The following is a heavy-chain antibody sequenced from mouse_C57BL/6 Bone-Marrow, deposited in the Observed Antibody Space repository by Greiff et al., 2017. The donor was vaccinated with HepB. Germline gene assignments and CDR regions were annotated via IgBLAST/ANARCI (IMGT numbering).Heavy chain of an antibody. CDR2: INPSSGYT. CDR3: ARVYGSPNYFDY. Sequence: QVQLKESGAELARPGASVKMSCKASGYTFTSYTMHWVKQRPGQGLEWIGYINPSSGYTKYNQKFKDKATLTADKSSSTAYMQLSSLTSEDSAVYYCARVYGSPNYFDYWGQGTTLTVSS. CDR1: GYTFTSYT. D-gene: IGHD1-1*01. V-gene: IGHV1-4*01. J-gene: IGHJ2*01.